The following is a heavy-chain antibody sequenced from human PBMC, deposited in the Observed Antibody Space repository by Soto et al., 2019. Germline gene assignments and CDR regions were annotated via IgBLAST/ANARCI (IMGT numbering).Heavy chain of an antibody. J-gene: IGHJ4*02. V-gene: IGHV3-7*01. D-gene: IGHD5-12*01. CDR1: GFTFRNYW. CDR3: ASVAI. CDR2: IKQDGTEK. Sequence: EVQLVESGGGLVQPGGSLRLSCAASGFTFRNYWMSWVRQAPGKGLEWVANIKQDGTEKNYVDSVRGQFTISRDNAKNSLDLQMNSLTAEDTAVYYCASVAIWGQGTLVTVSS.